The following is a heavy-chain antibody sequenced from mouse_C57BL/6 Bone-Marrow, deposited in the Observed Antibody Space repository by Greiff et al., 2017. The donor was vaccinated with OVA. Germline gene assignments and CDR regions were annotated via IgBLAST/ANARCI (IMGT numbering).Heavy chain of an antibody. CDR3: ASLDGNSFAY. Sequence: EVQLQESGGGLVKPGGSLKLSCAASGFTFSDYGMHWVRQAPEKGLEWVAYISSGSSTIYYADTVKGRFTISRDNAKNTLFLQMTSLRSEDTAMYYCASLDGNSFAYWGQGTLVTVSA. CDR1: GFTFSDYG. J-gene: IGHJ3*01. V-gene: IGHV5-17*01. CDR2: ISSGSSTI. D-gene: IGHD2-1*01.